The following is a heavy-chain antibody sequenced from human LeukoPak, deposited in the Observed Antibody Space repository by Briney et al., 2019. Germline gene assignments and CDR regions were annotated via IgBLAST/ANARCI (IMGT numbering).Heavy chain of an antibody. J-gene: IGHJ4*02. V-gene: IGHV3-21*01. CDR3: ARDPDQGDC. CDR2: ISSGGTYI. CDR1: GFTFSIYT. Sequence: GGSLRLSCATSGFTFSIYTMNWVRQAPGKGLEWVSCISSGGTYIYNADSVKGRFTISRDNAKNSLYLQMNNLRAEDTAVYYCARDPDQGDCWGQGTLVTVSS. D-gene: IGHD1-14*01.